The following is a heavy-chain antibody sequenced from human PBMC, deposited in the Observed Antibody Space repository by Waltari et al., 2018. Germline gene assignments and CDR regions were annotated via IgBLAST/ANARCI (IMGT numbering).Heavy chain of an antibody. CDR1: GGTFSSYA. CDR3: ARTYTYYYDSSGYYDY. D-gene: IGHD3-22*01. J-gene: IGHJ4*02. Sequence: QVQLVQSGAEVKKPGASVKVSCKASGGTFSSYAISWGRQAPGQGIEWMGGVIPISGTANHAQNFQGRVTITADKSTSTAYMELRSLRSEDTAVYYCARTYTYYYDSSGYYDYWRQVTLVTVSS. V-gene: IGHV1-69*14. CDR2: VIPISGTA.